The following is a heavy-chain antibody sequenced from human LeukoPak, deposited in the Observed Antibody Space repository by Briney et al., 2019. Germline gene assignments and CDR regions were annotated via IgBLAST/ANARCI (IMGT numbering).Heavy chain of an antibody. Sequence: GGSLRLSCTVSGFTVSSNSMSWVRQAPGKGLEWVSFIYSDNTHYSDSVKGRFTISRDNSKNTLYLQMNSLRAEDTAVYYCARDKYYDSYYYYMDVWGKGTTVTVSS. J-gene: IGHJ6*03. CDR1: GFTVSSNS. CDR3: ARDKYYDSYYYYMDV. V-gene: IGHV3-53*01. D-gene: IGHD3-22*01. CDR2: IYSDNT.